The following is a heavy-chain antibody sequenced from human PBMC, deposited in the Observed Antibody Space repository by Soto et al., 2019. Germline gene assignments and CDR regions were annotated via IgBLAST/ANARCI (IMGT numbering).Heavy chain of an antibody. Sequence: GGSLRLSCAASGFTFSSYAMSWVRQAPGKGLEWVSAISGSGGSTYYADSVKGRFTISRDNSKNTLYLQMNSLRAEDTAVYYCAKAADTAMVTYYYYYGMDVWGQGTTVTVSS. J-gene: IGHJ6*02. CDR2: ISGSGGST. CDR3: AKAADTAMVTYYYYYGMDV. V-gene: IGHV3-23*01. D-gene: IGHD5-18*01. CDR1: GFTFSSYA.